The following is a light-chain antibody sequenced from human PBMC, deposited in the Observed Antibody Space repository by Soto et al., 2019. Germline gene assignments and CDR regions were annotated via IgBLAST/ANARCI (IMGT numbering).Light chain of an antibody. CDR3: QQYGSSPLT. CDR1: QSVSSSY. CDR2: GAS. V-gene: IGKV3-20*01. Sequence: EIVLTQSPGTLSLSPGERATVSCRASQSVSSSYSAWYQQKPGQAPRLLIYGASSRATGIPDRFSGSGSGTDFTLTISRLEPEDFAVYYCQQYGSSPLTFGGGTKV. J-gene: IGKJ4*01.